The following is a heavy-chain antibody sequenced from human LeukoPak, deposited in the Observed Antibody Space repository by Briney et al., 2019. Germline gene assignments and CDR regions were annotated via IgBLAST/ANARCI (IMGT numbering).Heavy chain of an antibody. Sequence: KPSETLSLTCAVYGGSFSGYYWSWIRQPPGKGLEWIGEINHSGSTNYNPSLKSRVTISVDTSKNQFSLKLRSVTAADTAVYYCATGDGYCDGGTCYSYLDYWGQGTLVTVSS. CDR2: INHSGST. V-gene: IGHV4-34*01. J-gene: IGHJ4*02. D-gene: IGHD2-15*01. CDR1: GGSFSGYY. CDR3: ATGDGYCDGGTCYSYLDY.